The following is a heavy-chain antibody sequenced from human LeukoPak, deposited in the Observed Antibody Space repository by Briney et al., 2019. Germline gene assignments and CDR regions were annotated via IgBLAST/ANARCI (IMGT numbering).Heavy chain of an antibody. CDR3: ARDSALETTVYRSDVFDI. CDR2: IHTSGGT. V-gene: IGHV4-4*07. J-gene: IGHJ3*02. Sequence: SETLSLTCTVSGGSISSYCWSWIRQPAGKGLEWVGRIHTSGGTNYNPSLKSRVTMSVDTSKNQFSLKLSSVTAADTAVYYCARDSALETTVYRSDVFDIWGQGTMVTVSS. D-gene: IGHD4-11*01. CDR1: GGSISSYC.